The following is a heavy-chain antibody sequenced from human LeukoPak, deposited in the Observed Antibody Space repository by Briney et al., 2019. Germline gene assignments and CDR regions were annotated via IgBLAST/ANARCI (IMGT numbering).Heavy chain of an antibody. Sequence: ASVKVSCKASGYRFSRYGITWVRQAPGQGLEWMGWISAYNDNTQDARPFQGRLTMTTDTSTGTAYMELRNLRSDDTAVYYCARDRPTSYDILTGSFDYYHGMDVWGQGTTVTVSS. CDR3: ARDRPTSYDILTGSFDYYHGMDV. CDR1: GYRFSRYG. V-gene: IGHV1-18*01. CDR2: ISAYNDNT. J-gene: IGHJ6*02. D-gene: IGHD3-9*01.